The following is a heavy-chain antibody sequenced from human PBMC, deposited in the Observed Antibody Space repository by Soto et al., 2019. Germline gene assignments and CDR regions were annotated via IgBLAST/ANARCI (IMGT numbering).Heavy chain of an antibody. CDR1: GGSFSGYY. D-gene: IGHD5-12*01. J-gene: IGHJ4*02. Sequence: SETLSLTCAVYGGSFSGYYWSWIRQPPGKGLEWIGEINHSGSTNYNPSLKRRVTISVDTSKNQFSLKVSAVTAADTAVYYCTRARVEMATSSFDYWGQGTLVTVSS. CDR3: TRARVEMATSSFDY. V-gene: IGHV4-34*01. CDR2: INHSGST.